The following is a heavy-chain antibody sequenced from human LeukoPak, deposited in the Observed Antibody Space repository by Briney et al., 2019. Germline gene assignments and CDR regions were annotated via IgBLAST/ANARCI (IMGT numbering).Heavy chain of an antibody. CDR3: ARVATYYDILTGESDAFDI. CDR2: IYTSGST. Sequence: SETLSLTCTVSGGSISSSSYYWSWIRQPAGKGLEWIGRIYTSGSTNYNPSLKSRVTISVDTSKNQFSLKLSSVTAADTAVYYCARVATYYDILTGESDAFDIWGQGTMVTVSS. J-gene: IGHJ3*02. CDR1: GGSISSSSYY. V-gene: IGHV4-61*02. D-gene: IGHD3-9*01.